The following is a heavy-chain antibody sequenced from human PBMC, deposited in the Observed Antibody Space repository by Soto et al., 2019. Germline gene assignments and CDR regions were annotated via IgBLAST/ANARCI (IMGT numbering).Heavy chain of an antibody. D-gene: IGHD2-15*01. V-gene: IGHV3-21*01. CDR2: ISRSSSFI. Sequence: EVQLVESGGGLVKPGGSLRLSCAASGFTFSSYNMNWVRQAPGKGLEWVSYISRSSSFISYADSVKGRFTISRDNAKNSLYLQMNSLRAEDTAVYYCARDCSGGSCYSVGPPIDYWGQGTLVTVSS. CDR1: GFTFSSYN. J-gene: IGHJ4*02. CDR3: ARDCSGGSCYSVGPPIDY.